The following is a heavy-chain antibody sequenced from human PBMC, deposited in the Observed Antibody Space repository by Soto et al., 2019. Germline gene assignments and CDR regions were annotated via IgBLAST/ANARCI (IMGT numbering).Heavy chain of an antibody. V-gene: IGHV3-73*01. D-gene: IGHD3-10*01. CDR2: IRSRGDNYAT. CDR1: GFTFSGST. CDR3: TRWVDPSGKNNYDF. J-gene: IGHJ4*02. Sequence: GESLKISCSASGFTFSGSTIHWVRQASGKGLEWVGRIRSRGDNYATTYAASVTGRFTISRDDSKNTAYLHMNGLKADDAAVYYCTRWVDPSGKNNYDFLGQGTLVTVSS.